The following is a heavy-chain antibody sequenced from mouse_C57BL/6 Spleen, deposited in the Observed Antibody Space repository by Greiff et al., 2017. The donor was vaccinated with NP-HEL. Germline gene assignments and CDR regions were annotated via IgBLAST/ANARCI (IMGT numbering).Heavy chain of an antibody. CDR2: ISSGSSTI. V-gene: IGHV5-17*01. Sequence: EVQVVESGGGLVKPGGSLKLSCAASGFTFSDYGMHWVRQTPEKGLEWVAYISSGSSTIYYADTVKGRFTISRDNAKNTLFLQMTSLRSEDTAVYYCAGPANFWFAYWGQGTLVTVSA. CDR1: GFTFSDYG. CDR3: AGPANFWFAY. D-gene: IGHD4-1*01. J-gene: IGHJ3*01.